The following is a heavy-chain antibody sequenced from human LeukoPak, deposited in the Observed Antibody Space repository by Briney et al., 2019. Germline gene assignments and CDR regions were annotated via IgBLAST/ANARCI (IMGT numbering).Heavy chain of an antibody. Sequence: GGSLRLSCAASGFTFSYYAMTWVRQAPGKGLEWVAFIRYDGGDEKYADSVKGRFTVSRDNSKNTLYLQMNSLRVEDTAVYYCAKYRHGAYGSFFDYWDQGTLVTVSS. D-gene: IGHD4-17*01. V-gene: IGHV3-30*02. CDR3: AKYRHGAYGSFFDY. CDR2: IRYDGGDE. J-gene: IGHJ4*02. CDR1: GFTFSYYA.